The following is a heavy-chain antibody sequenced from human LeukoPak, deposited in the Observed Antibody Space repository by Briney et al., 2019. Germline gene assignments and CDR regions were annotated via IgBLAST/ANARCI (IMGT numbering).Heavy chain of an antibody. CDR2: INHSGST. V-gene: IGHV4-34*01. D-gene: IGHD5-24*01. CDR1: GGSFSGYY. CDR3: ARGRPVEMATIVLFGY. J-gene: IGHJ4*02. Sequence: SETLSLTCAVYGGSFSGYYWSWIRQPPGKGLEWIGEINHSGSTNYNPSLKSRVTISVDTSKNQFSLKLSSVSAADTAVYYCARGRPVEMATIVLFGYWGQGTLVTVSS.